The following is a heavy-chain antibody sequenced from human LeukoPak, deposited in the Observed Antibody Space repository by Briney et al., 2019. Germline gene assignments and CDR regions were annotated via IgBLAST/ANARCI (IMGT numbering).Heavy chain of an antibody. D-gene: IGHD4-23*01. V-gene: IGHV1-69*13. CDR3: ARANDYGGNWLTDDAFDI. Sequence: ASVKVSCKASGGTFSNYAISWVRQAPGQGLEWMGGIIPMFGTSNYAQRFQGRVTISADESTSTAYMELSSLRSEDTAVYYCARANDYGGNWLTDDAFDIWGQGTMVTVSS. J-gene: IGHJ3*02. CDR1: GGTFSNYA. CDR2: IIPMFGTS.